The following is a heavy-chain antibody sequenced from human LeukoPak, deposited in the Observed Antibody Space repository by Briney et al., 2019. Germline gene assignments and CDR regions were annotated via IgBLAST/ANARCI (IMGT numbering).Heavy chain of an antibody. Sequence: GGSLRLSCAASGFSFSSYGMSWVRQAPGKGLEWISAITGSGGTTYYADSVEGRFTISRDNSKNTLYLQVNSLRAEDTAVYYCAKEGMYYFDYWGQGTLVTVSS. J-gene: IGHJ4*02. V-gene: IGHV3-23*01. CDR1: GFSFSSYG. CDR2: ITGSGGTT. CDR3: AKEGMYYFDY.